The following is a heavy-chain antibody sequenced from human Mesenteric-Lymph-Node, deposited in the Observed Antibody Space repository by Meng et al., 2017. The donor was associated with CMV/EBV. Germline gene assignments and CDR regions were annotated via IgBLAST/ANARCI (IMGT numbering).Heavy chain of an antibody. Sequence: KVSCKGSGYSFSSHWIGWVRQMPGKGLEWMGIIYPGDSDTRYSPSFQGQVTISADKSISTAYLQWSSLKALDTAMYYCARQWLGYGFDIWGQGTMVTVSS. CDR3: ARQWLGYGFDI. CDR2: IYPGDSDT. V-gene: IGHV5-51*01. J-gene: IGHJ3*02. CDR1: GYSFSSHW. D-gene: IGHD5-12*01.